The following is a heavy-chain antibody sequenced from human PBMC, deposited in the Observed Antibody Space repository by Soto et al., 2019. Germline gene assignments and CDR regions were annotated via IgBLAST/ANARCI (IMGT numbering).Heavy chain of an antibody. CDR2: IYWNDDK. CDR1: GFSLSTSGVC. J-gene: IGHJ4*02. CDR3: AQTWYSSSWYVKGAFDY. Sequence: QITLKESGPTLVKPTQTLTLTCTFSGFSLSTSGVCVGWIRQPPGKALEWLALIYWNDDKRYSPSLKCRLTITKDTSKNQVVLTMTNMDPLDTATYYCAQTWYSSSWYVKGAFDYWGQGTLVTVSS. V-gene: IGHV2-5*01. D-gene: IGHD6-13*01.